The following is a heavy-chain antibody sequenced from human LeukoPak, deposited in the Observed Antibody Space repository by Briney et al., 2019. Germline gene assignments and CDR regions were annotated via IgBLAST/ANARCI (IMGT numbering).Heavy chain of an antibody. D-gene: IGHD5-18*01. Sequence: GGSLRLSCAASGFTFSSYGMHWVRQAPGKGLEWVAFIRYDGSNKYYADSVKGRFTISRDNSKNTLYLQMNSLRAEDTAVYYCAKDPRGYGPYPFAYWGQGTLVTVSS. CDR3: AKDPRGYGPYPFAY. CDR1: GFTFSSYG. V-gene: IGHV3-30*02. J-gene: IGHJ4*02. CDR2: IRYDGSNK.